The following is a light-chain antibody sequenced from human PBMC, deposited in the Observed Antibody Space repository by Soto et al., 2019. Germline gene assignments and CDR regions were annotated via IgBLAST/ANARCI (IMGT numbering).Light chain of an antibody. CDR1: QSVSSSSS. CDR2: GAS. CDR3: RQYGSSPSYT. V-gene: IGKV3-20*01. J-gene: IGKJ2*01. Sequence: EIVLTQSPGTLSLSPGERATLSCRASQSVSSSSSLAWYQQTPGQAPRRLIYGASSRATGIPDRFSGSGSATDFTLTISRLEPEDFAVYYCRQYGSSPSYTFGQGTKLEIK.